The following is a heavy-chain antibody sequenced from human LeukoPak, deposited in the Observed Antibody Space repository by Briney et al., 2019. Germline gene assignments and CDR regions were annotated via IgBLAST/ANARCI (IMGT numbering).Heavy chain of an antibody. CDR3: ATSESGRSWDWFAP. CDR1: GYTFTGYY. Sequence: ASVKVSCKASGYTFTGYYMHWVRQAPGQGLEWMGWINPNSGGTNYAQKFQGRVTMTRDTSISTAYMELSDFRSDDTAVYYCATSESGRSWDWFAPWGQGTLVTVSS. J-gene: IGHJ5*02. D-gene: IGHD3-10*01. V-gene: IGHV1-2*02. CDR2: INPNSGGT.